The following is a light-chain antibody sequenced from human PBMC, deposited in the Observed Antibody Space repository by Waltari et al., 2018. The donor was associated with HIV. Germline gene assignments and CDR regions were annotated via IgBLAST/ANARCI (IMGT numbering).Light chain of an antibody. J-gene: IGLJ3*02. V-gene: IGLV3-19*01. CDR3: NSRDRAGHHVV. Sequence: SELTQDPAVSVALGQTVSIPCQGDSLRTYYASWYLQKPGQAPVLVISPIHNRPSGIPDRFSGSSSGNTASLTITGAQAEDEADYYCNSRDRAGHHVVFGGGTKLTVL. CDR1: SLRTYY. CDR2: PIH.